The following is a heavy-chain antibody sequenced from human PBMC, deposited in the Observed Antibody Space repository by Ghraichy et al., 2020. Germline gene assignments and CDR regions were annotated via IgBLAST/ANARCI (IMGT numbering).Heavy chain of an antibody. CDR1: GGSVSSSNW. Sequence: SETLSLTCAVSGGSVSSSNWWSWVRQSPGKGLEWIGEVDHRGDTHYSPSLESRVTISVDKSKNQFSLMLNSVTAADTAVYYCARKHSYRLYYGYWGQGILVTVSS. D-gene: IGHD2-2*03. CDR2: VDHRGDT. J-gene: IGHJ4*02. CDR3: ARKHSYRLYYGY. V-gene: IGHV4-4*02.